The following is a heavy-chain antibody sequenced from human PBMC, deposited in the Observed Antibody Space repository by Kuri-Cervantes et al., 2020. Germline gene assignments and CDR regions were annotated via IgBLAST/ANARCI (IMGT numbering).Heavy chain of an antibody. CDR2: IYSGGST. Sequence: GGSLRLSCAASGFTVSSNYMSWVRQAPGKGLEWVSVIYSGGSTYYADSVKGRFTISRDNSKNTLYLQMNSLRAEDTAVYYCARPYYDSSGYCFRARSVSYGMDVWGQGTAVTVSS. J-gene: IGHJ6*02. D-gene: IGHD3-22*01. CDR3: ARPYYDSSGYCFRARSVSYGMDV. V-gene: IGHV3-53*05. CDR1: GFTVSSNY.